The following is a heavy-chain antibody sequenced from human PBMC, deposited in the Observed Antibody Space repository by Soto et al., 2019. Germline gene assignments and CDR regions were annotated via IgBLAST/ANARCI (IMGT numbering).Heavy chain of an antibody. V-gene: IGHV1-18*01. CDR1: GYTFTSYG. D-gene: IGHD2-2*01. J-gene: IGHJ5*02. CDR3: ARYLYPSDIVVVPAAKPHNWFDP. Sequence: ASVKVSCKASGYTFTSYGISWVRQAPGQGLEWMGWISAYNGNTNYAQKLQGRVTMTTDTSTSTAYMELRSLRSDDTAVYYCARYLYPSDIVVVPAAKPHNWFDPWGQGTLVTVSS. CDR2: ISAYNGNT.